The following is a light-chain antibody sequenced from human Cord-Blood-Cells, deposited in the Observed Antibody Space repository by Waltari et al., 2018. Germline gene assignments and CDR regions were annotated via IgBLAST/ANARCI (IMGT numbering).Light chain of an antibody. Sequence: QSALTQPASVSGSPGQSITISCTGTSSDVGSYNLVSWYQQHPGQAPKLIIDEGKRXXXXXXXXXXXXXXXXXXSLTISGLQAEDEADYYCCSYAGSCVFGGGTKLTVL. V-gene: IGLV2-23*01. CDR2: EGK. CDR3: CSYAGSCV. J-gene: IGLJ3*02. CDR1: SSDVGSYNL.